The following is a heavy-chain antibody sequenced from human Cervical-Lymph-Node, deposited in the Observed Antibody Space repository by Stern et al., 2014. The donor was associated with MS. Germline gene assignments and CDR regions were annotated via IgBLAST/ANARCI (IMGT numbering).Heavy chain of an antibody. J-gene: IGHJ4*02. CDR3: ARGPVAGNPYFDY. D-gene: IGHD6-19*01. CDR2: ISSNGGST. CDR1: GFTFSSYA. Sequence: EVQLVESGGGLVQPGGSLRLSCAASGFTFSSYAMHWVRQAPGKGLEYVSAISSNGGSTYYANSVKGRFTISRDNSKNTLYLQMGSLRAEDMAVYYCARGPVAGNPYFDYWGQGTLVTVSS. V-gene: IGHV3-64*01.